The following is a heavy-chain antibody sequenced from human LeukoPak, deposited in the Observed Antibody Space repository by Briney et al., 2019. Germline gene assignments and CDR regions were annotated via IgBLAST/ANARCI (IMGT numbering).Heavy chain of an antibody. V-gene: IGHV3-48*03. CDR1: GFTFSSYE. CDR2: ISSSGSTI. J-gene: IGHJ5*02. CDR3: ARSAGTWYDP. Sequence: GGSLSLSCAASGFTFSSYEMNWVRQAPGKGLEWVSYISSSGSTIYYADSVKGRFTISRDNAKNSLYLQMNSLRVEDTAVYYCARSAGTWYDPWGQGTLVTVSS. D-gene: IGHD1-1*01.